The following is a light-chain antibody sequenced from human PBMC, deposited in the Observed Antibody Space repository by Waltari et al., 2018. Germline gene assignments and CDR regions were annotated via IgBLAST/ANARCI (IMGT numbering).Light chain of an antibody. CDR3: HQSDDWPPYS. Sequence: EIVMTQSPATLSVSTGARVTLSCRASQSVRSNLAWYQQKPVQGPKLLIYDGSTRATGIPARFSGSGSGTDFTLTISSLQSEDFAIYYCHQSDDWPPYSFGQGTKLEIK. V-gene: IGKV3-15*01. CDR2: DGS. CDR1: QSVRSN. J-gene: IGKJ2*03.